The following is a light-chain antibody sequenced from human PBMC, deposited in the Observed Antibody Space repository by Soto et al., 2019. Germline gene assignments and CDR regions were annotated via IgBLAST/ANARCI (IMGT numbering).Light chain of an antibody. J-gene: IGKJ5*01. CDR1: QSVSSY. CDR3: QQRNNWPIT. V-gene: IGKV3-11*01. CDR2: GTS. Sequence: EIVLTQSPATLSLSPGERATLSCRASQSVSSYLAWYQQKPGQAPRLLIYGTSTRATGVPDRFSGSGSGTDFTLTISSLEPEDFALYYCQQRNNWPITFGQGTRLEIK.